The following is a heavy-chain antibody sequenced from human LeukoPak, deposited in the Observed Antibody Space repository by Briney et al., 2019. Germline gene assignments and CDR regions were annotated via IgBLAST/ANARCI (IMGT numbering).Heavy chain of an antibody. CDR2: TYYRSKWYN. Sequence: SQTLSLTCAISGDSVSSNSAAWNWTRQSPSRGLEWLGRTYYRSKWYNDYAVSVKSRITINPDTSKNQFSLQLNSVTPEDTAVYYCASSPPGIAAAGTLGWGAFDIWGQGTMVTVSS. CDR1: GDSVSSNSAA. V-gene: IGHV6-1*01. J-gene: IGHJ3*02. D-gene: IGHD6-13*01. CDR3: ASSPPGIAAAGTLGWGAFDI.